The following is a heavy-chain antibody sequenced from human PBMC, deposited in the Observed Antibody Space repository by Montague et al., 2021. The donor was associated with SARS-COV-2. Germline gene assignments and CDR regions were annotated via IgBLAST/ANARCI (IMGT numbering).Heavy chain of an antibody. Sequence: SETLSLTCTVSGGSISSYYWSWIRQPPGKGLEWIGYIYYSGSTNYNPSLKSRVTISVDTSKNQFSLKLSSVTAAGTAVYYCAREPDYGDYFDYWGQGTLVTVSS. J-gene: IGHJ4*02. CDR1: GGSISSYY. D-gene: IGHD4-17*01. V-gene: IGHV4-59*01. CDR3: AREPDYGDYFDY. CDR2: IYYSGST.